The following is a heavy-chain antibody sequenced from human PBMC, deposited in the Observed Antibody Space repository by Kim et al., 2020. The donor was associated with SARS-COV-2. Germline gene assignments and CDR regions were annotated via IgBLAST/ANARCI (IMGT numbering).Heavy chain of an antibody. Sequence: SVKVSCKASGGTFSSYAISWVRQAPGQGLEWMGGIIPIFGTANYAQKFQGRVTITADESTSPAYMELSSLRSEDTAVYYCARGDEYSSSSIAVAGWGQGNLLIVSS. D-gene: IGHD6-19*01. V-gene: IGHV1-69*13. CDR3: ARGDEYSSSSIAVAG. J-gene: IGHJ4*02. CDR1: GGTFSSYA. CDR2: IIPIFGTA.